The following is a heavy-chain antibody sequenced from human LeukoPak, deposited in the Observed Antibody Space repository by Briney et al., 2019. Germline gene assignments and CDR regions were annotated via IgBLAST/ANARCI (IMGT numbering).Heavy chain of an antibody. CDR1: GYSFTSYW. CDR3: ARRAQGPNWNDGNWFDP. CDR2: IYPGDSDT. Sequence: GESLKISCKGSGYSFTSYWIGWVRQMPGKGLEWMGIIYPGDSDTRYSPSFQGQVTISADKSISTAYLQWNSLEALDTAMYYCARRAQGPNWNDGNWFDPWGQGTLVTV. D-gene: IGHD1-20*01. V-gene: IGHV5-51*01. J-gene: IGHJ5*02.